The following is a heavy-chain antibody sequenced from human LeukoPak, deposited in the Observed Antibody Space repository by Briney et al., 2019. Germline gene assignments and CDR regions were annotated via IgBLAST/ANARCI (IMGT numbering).Heavy chain of an antibody. D-gene: IGHD3-3*01. CDR1: GGSISSYY. CDR3: ARGSHDFWSGYYPYYYGMDV. CDR2: IYYSGST. V-gene: IGHV4-59*01. Sequence: PSETLSLTCTVSGGSISSYYWSWIRQPPGKGLEWIGYIYYSGSTNYNPSLKSRVAISVDTSKNQFSLKLSSATAADTAVYYCARGSHDFWSGYYPYYYGMDVWGQGTTVTVSS. J-gene: IGHJ6*02.